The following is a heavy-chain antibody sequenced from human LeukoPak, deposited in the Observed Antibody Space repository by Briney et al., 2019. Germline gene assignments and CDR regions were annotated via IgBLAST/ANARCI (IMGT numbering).Heavy chain of an antibody. V-gene: IGHV3-21*04. Sequence: PGGSLRLSCAASGFTFSSYAMSWVRQAPGKGLEWVSAISSSGSTIYYADSVKGRFTISRDNAKNSLYLQMNSLRAEDTAVYYCAREVYYDSSGPRFDIWGQGTMVTVSS. CDR1: GFTFSSYA. J-gene: IGHJ3*02. CDR2: ISSSGSTI. CDR3: AREVYYDSSGPRFDI. D-gene: IGHD3-22*01.